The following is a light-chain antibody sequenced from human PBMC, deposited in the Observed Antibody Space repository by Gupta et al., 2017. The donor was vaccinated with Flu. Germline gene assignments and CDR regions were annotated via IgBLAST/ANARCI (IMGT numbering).Light chain of an antibody. CDR3: QQYYHAPQT. Sequence: DIVMTQSPDSLAVSLGERAALNCRSSQNVYYSSDNQNYVAWYQQRPGQAPRLIISWASTREPGVPDRFSGSGSGSHFTLTISNLQAEDVAIYYCQQYYHAPQTFGQGTKVEI. CDR1: QNVYYSSDNQNY. J-gene: IGKJ1*01. V-gene: IGKV4-1*01. CDR2: WAS.